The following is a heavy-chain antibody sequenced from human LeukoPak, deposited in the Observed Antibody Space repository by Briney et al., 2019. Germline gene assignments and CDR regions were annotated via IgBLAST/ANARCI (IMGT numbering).Heavy chain of an antibody. J-gene: IGHJ4*02. CDR3: AKDHYYGSGSYEYYFDY. V-gene: IGHV3-9*01. Sequence: PGGSLRLSCAASGFTFDDYAMHWVRQAPGKGLGWVSGISWNSGSIGYADSVKGRFTISRDNAKNSLYLQMNSLRAEDTALYYCAKDHYYGSGSYEYYFDYWGQGTLVTVSS. D-gene: IGHD3-10*01. CDR2: ISWNSGSI. CDR1: GFTFDDYA.